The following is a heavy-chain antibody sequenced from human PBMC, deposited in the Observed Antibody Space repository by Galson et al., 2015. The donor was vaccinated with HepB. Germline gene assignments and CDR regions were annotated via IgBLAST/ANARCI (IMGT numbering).Heavy chain of an antibody. J-gene: IGHJ4*02. Sequence: SVKVSCKASGYSFTSYGISWVRQAPGQGLEWMGWISAYSGNTNYAQKLQGRVTMTTDTSTSTAYMELRSLRSDDTAVYYCAREEPYSSGWFPDYWGQGTLVTVSS. D-gene: IGHD6-19*01. V-gene: IGHV1-18*01. CDR1: GYSFTSYG. CDR2: ISAYSGNT. CDR3: AREEPYSSGWFPDY.